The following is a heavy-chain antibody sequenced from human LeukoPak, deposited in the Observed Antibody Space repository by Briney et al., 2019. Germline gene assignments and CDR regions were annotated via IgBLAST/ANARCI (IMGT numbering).Heavy chain of an antibody. V-gene: IGHV3-48*03. CDR2: ISSSGSTI. D-gene: IGHD6-13*01. J-gene: IGHJ4*02. CDR3: AGDSSSWYFDY. Sequence: GGSLRLSCAASGFTFSSYEMHWVRQAPGKGLEWVSYISSSGSTIYYADSVKGRFTISRDNAKNSLYLQMNSLRAEDTAVYYCAGDSSSWYFDYWGQGNLVTVSS. CDR1: GFTFSSYE.